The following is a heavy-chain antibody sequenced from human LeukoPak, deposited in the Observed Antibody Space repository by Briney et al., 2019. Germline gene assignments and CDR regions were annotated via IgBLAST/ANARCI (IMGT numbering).Heavy chain of an antibody. CDR1: GSSFSSYT. CDR3: ARGAVAGLEGVDY. CDR2: IIPIHNMI. D-gene: IGHD6-19*01. V-gene: IGHV1-69*02. Sequence: ASVKVSCKVSGSSFSSYTISWVRQAPRQGLEWMGRIIPIHNMINYAQNFQDRVTITADKSTSTAYMELSSLRSEDTAIYYCARGAVAGLEGVDYLRQGTLVTVSS. J-gene: IGHJ4*02.